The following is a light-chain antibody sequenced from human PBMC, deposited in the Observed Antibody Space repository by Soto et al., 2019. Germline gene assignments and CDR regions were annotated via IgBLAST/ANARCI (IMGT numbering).Light chain of an antibody. V-gene: IGKV1-5*01. Sequence: DIQMTQSPSTLSASVGDGVTITCRASQRISTWLAWYQQKPGKAPKLLISVASSLETGVPSRFSGSGSGTEFTLTINSLQPDDFATYYCQQYKSYWTFGQGTKVDIK. CDR2: VAS. CDR1: QRISTW. J-gene: IGKJ1*01. CDR3: QQYKSYWT.